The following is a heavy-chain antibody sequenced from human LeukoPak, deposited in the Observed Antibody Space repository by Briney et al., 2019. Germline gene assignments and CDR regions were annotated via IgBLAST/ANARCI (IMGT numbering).Heavy chain of an antibody. V-gene: IGHV3-23*01. D-gene: IGHD2-8*01. CDR3: AKAETNTNGLFHC. Sequence: QPGASLRLSCASSGFPCSSSAMSRVRQAPGKGLEWVSVLHRSGGNTYSAASVQAPFTISRDNSKNTLHMQMNSRRAEDTAIYYCAKAETNTNGLFHCWGQGNLVTVSS. CDR2: LHRSGGNT. CDR1: GFPCSSSA. J-gene: IGHJ4*02.